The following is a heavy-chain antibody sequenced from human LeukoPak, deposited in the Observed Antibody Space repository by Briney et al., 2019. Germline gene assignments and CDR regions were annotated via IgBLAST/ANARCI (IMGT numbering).Heavy chain of an antibody. CDR3: ARSYCSSTSCHRIAIDY. CDR1: GFTFSSYA. J-gene: IGHJ4*02. D-gene: IGHD2-2*01. V-gene: IGHV3-64*01. CDR2: ISSNGGST. Sequence: QPGGSLRLSCAASGFTFSSYAMHWVRQAPGKGLEYVSAISSNGGSTYYANSVKGRFTISRDNSKNTLYLQMGSLRAEDRAVYYCARSYCSSTSCHRIAIDYWGQGTLVTVPS.